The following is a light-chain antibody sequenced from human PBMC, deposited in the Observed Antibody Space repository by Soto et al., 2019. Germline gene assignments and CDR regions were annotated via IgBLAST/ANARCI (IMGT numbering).Light chain of an antibody. J-gene: IGKJ1*01. CDR2: DTS. Sequence: EIVLTQSPGTLSLSPGERATLSCMASQFLSSYLAWYQQKPGQPPRLLIYDTSNRATGIPDRFSGSGSGTDFTLTISRLEPEDFAVYYCQQYNTFGQGTKVDIK. CDR1: QFLSSY. V-gene: IGKV3-20*01. CDR3: QQYNT.